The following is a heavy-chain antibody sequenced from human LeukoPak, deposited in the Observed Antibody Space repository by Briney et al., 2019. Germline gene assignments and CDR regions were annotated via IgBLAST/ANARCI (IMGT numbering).Heavy chain of an antibody. Sequence: GGSLRLSCAASGFTFSNYGMSWVRQAPGKGLEWVSAMSGSGGHMYYTDSVKGRFTISRDNSKNTLYLQTNSLRAEDTAVYYCAKVVDYYDSLDYFDYWGQGTLVTVSS. CDR2: MSGSGGHM. V-gene: IGHV3-23*01. D-gene: IGHD3-22*01. J-gene: IGHJ4*02. CDR3: AKVVDYYDSLDYFDY. CDR1: GFTFSNYG.